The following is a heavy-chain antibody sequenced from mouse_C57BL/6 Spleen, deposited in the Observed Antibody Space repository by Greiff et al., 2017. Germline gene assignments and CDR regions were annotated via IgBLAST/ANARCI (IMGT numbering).Heavy chain of an antibody. CDR2: ISSGGSYT. CDR1: GFTFSSYG. CDR3: ARDDDY. J-gene: IGHJ4*01. V-gene: IGHV5-6*01. Sequence: EVKLVEPGGDLVKPGGSLKLSCEASGFTFSSYGMPWVRQTPDQRLEWVATISSGGSYTYYPDSVKGRFTISRDNAKNTLYLQMSRLKSEDTAMYYCARDDDYWGQGTSVTVSS. D-gene: IGHD2-12*01.